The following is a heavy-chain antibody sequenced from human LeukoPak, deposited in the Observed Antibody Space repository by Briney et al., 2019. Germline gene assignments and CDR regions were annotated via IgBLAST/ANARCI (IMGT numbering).Heavy chain of an antibody. J-gene: IGHJ4*02. D-gene: IGHD2-15*01. CDR3: ARSGCSGGSCFLDY. Sequence: GASVKVSCKASGYTFTTYYIHWVRQAPGQGLEWMGIINPSDGSTNYAQKFQGRVTMTRDMSTSTGYMELSSLRSEDTAVYFCARSGCSGGSCFLDYWGQGTLVTVSS. CDR1: GYTFTTYY. V-gene: IGHV1-46*01. CDR2: INPSDGST.